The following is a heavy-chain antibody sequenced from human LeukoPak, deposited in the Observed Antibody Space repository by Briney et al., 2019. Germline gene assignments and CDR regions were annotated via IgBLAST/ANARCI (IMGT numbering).Heavy chain of an antibody. J-gene: IGHJ4*02. D-gene: IGHD2-2*01. CDR2: ISYDGSNK. V-gene: IGHV3-30*18. Sequence: GRSLRLSCAASGFTFSSYGMHWVRQAPGKGLEWVAVISYDGSNKYYADSVKGRFTISRDNSKNTLYLQMNSLRAEDTAVYYCAKDSRYCSSTSCGFDYWGQGTLVTVSS. CDR1: GFTFSSYG. CDR3: AKDSRYCSSTSCGFDY.